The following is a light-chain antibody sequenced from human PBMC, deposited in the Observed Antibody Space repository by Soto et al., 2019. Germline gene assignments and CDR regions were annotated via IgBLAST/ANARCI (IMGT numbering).Light chain of an antibody. Sequence: QLVLTHSSSASASLGSSVKLTCTLSSGHSSYIIAWHQQEPGKAPRYLMNLEGSGTYNKGSGVPDRFSGSSSGADRYLTISNLQFEDEADYYCETWDSNTRVFGGGTKVTVL. CDR3: ETWDSNTRV. V-gene: IGLV4-60*02. J-gene: IGLJ3*02. CDR2: LEGSGTY. CDR1: SGHSSYI.